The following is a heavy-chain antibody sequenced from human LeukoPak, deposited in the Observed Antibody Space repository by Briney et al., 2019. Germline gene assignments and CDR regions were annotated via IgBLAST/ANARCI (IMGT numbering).Heavy chain of an antibody. J-gene: IGHJ4*02. D-gene: IGHD6-13*01. CDR3: ASRPGIVPVGTSARGFDY. CDR1: GGSISSSSYY. CDR2: IYYSGST. Sequence: SETLSLTCTVSGGSISSSSYYWGWIRQPPGKGLEWIGSIYYSGSTYHNPSLKSRVTISVDKSKNQFSLKLNSVTAADTAVYYCASRPGIVPVGTSARGFDYWGQGTLVTVSS. V-gene: IGHV4-39*07.